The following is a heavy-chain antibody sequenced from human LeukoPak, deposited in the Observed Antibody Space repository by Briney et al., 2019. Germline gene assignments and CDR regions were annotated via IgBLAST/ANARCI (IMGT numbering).Heavy chain of an antibody. Sequence: GGSLRLSCAASGFTFSTYAMNWVRQAPGKGLEWVSAVSGSGSSTYYADSVKGRFTISRDNSKNTLYLQMNSLRAEDTAVYYCAKALVVVPAYNWFDPWGQGTLVTVSS. V-gene: IGHV3-23*01. D-gene: IGHD2-2*01. J-gene: IGHJ5*02. CDR2: VSGSGSST. CDR1: GFTFSTYA. CDR3: AKALVVVPAYNWFDP.